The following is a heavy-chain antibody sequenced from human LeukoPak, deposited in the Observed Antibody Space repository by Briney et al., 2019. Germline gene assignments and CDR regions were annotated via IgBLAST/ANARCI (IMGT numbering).Heavy chain of an antibody. V-gene: IGHV3-9*01. D-gene: IGHD3-22*01. CDR1: GFTFDDYA. CDR2: ISWNSGSI. Sequence: GGSLRLSCAASGFTFDDYAMHWVRHAPGKGLEGVSGISWNSGSIGYADSVKGRFTISRANAKNSLYLQMNSLRAEDTALYYCAKDIGYDSSGYYDYWGQGTLVTVSS. J-gene: IGHJ4*02. CDR3: AKDIGYDSSGYYDY.